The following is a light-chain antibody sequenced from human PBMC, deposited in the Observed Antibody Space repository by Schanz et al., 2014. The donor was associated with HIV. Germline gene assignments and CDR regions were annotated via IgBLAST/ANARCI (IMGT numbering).Light chain of an antibody. CDR2: DVNIR. CDR3: CSYAGSYIVV. J-gene: IGLJ2*01. Sequence: QSALTQPPSASGSPGQSVTISCTGTSSDVGGYKYVSWYQQHPGKAPKLLLYDVNIRVRPSGVPDRFSGSKSGNTASLTISGLQAEDEADYYCCSYAGSYIVVFGGGTKLTVL. V-gene: IGLV2-11*01. CDR1: SSDVGGYKY.